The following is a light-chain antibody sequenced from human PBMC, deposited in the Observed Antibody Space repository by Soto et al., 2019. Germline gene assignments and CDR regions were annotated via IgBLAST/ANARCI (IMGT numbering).Light chain of an antibody. CDR1: QSVRSNY. J-gene: IGKJ4*01. V-gene: IGKV3-20*01. CDR3: QQYSSSPLT. Sequence: EIVLTQSPGTLSLSSGERATLSCRASQSVRSNYLAWYQQKPGQDPRLLIYGASSRATGIPDRFGGSGSGTDFTLTISRLETEDFAVYYCQQYSSSPLTFGGGTKVEIK. CDR2: GAS.